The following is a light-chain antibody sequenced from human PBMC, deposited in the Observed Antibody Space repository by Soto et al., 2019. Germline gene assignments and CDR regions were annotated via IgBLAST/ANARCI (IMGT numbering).Light chain of an antibody. Sequence: QSALTQPPSASGSPGQSVTISCTGTSSDVGAYNYVSWYRQHPGKAPKLLIFEVNSRPSGVPDRFSGSKSGNTASLTVSGLQAEDESHYYCSSHAGSNTWVFGGGTKVTVL. CDR1: SSDVGAYNY. CDR2: EVN. V-gene: IGLV2-8*01. CDR3: SSHAGSNTWV. J-gene: IGLJ3*02.